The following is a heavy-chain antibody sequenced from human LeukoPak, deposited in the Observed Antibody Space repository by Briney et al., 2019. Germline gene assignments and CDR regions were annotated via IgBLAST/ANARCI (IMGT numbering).Heavy chain of an antibody. D-gene: IGHD7-27*01. CDR1: GFTLSSYG. J-gene: IGHJ5*02. CDR2: ISYDGSNK. CDR3: VREWVDWGQGYNWFDR. V-gene: IGHV3-30*03. Sequence: PGGSLRLSCAASGFTLSSYGMHWVRQAPGKGLEWVAVISYDGSNKYYADSVKGRFTISRDNSKNTLYLQMNSLRAEDTAVYYCVREWVDWGQGYNWFDRWGQGTLATVSS.